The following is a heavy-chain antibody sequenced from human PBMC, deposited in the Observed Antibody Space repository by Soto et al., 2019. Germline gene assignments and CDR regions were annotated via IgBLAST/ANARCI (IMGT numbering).Heavy chain of an antibody. V-gene: IGHV3-21*01. Sequence: GGSLRLSCAVSGFTFSNYYIHWVRQAPGKGLEWVSSIRSGRDTFYADSVKGRFSISRDDATSSVSLQMNSLRGEDTAVYFCAREETAWPFAYGLDVRGQGTTVPVS. CDR2: IRSGRDT. D-gene: IGHD2-21*02. CDR1: GFTFSNYY. CDR3: AREETAWPFAYGLDV. J-gene: IGHJ6*02.